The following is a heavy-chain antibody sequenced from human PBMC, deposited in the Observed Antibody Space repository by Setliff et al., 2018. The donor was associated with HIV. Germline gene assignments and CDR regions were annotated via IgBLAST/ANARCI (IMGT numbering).Heavy chain of an antibody. CDR1: GYTFTNYA. D-gene: IGHD1-1*01. CDR2: INAGNGNT. Sequence: ASVKVSCKASGYTFTNYAMHWVRQAPGQRLEWMGWINAGNGNTKYSQKVQGRVTITRDTSASTAYMELSSLRSEDTAVYYCARGPGGTVPKPLDAFDIWGQGTMVTVSS. J-gene: IGHJ3*02. CDR3: ARGPGGTVPKPLDAFDI. V-gene: IGHV1-3*01.